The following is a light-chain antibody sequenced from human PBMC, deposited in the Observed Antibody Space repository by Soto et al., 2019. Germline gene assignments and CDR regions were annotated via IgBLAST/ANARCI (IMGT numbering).Light chain of an antibody. CDR2: GAS. Sequence: DIQMTQSPSSLSASIGDRVTITCRASQNINNYLNWYQQKPGKAPKLLIYGASSLPSGVPSRFSGSGSDTDFTLTISSLQPEDFATYWCKKSSSTPPITFGQGTRLDIK. CDR3: KKSSSTPPIT. J-gene: IGKJ5*01. CDR1: QNINNY. V-gene: IGKV1-39*01.